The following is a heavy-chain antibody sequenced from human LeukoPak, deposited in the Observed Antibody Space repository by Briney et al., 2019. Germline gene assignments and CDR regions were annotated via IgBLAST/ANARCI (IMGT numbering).Heavy chain of an antibody. CDR2: IYYSGST. CDR1: GGSFSGYY. Sequence: SSETLSLTCAVYGGSFSGYYWSWIRQPPGKGLEWIGSIYYSGSTYYNPSLKSRVTISVDTSKNQFSLKLSSVTAADTAVYYCARQFRRPFDYWGQGTLVTVSS. J-gene: IGHJ4*02. V-gene: IGHV4-34*01. CDR3: ARQFRRPFDY.